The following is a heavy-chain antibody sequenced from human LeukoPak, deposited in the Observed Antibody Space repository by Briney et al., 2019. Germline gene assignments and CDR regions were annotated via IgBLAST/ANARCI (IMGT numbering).Heavy chain of an antibody. CDR2: IYYSGST. V-gene: IGHV4-39*01. Sequence: PSETLSLTCAVYGGSFSSYYWGWIRQPPGKGLEWIGSIYYSGSTYYNPSLKSRVTISVDTSKNQFSLKLSSVTAADTAVYYCARHAMRTYDISGYYLFWGQGTLVTVSS. D-gene: IGHD3-22*01. CDR1: GGSFSSYY. CDR3: ARHAMRTYDISGYYLF. J-gene: IGHJ4*02.